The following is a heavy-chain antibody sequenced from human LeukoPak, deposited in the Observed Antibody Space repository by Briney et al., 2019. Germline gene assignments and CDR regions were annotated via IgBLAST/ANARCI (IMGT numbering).Heavy chain of an antibody. V-gene: IGHV4-31*03. CDR2: IYYSGST. CDR3: ARRDYYDSSGYGL. D-gene: IGHD3-22*01. J-gene: IGHJ4*02. Sequence: SETLSLTCTVSGGSISSGGYYWSWIRQHPGKGLEWIGYIYYSGSTYYNPSLKSRVTISVDTSKNQFSLKLSSVTAADTAVYYCARRDYYDSSGYGLWGQGTLVTVSP. CDR1: GGSISSGGYY.